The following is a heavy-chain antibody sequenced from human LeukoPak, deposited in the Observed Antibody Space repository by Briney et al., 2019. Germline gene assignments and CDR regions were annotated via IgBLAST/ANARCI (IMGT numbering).Heavy chain of an antibody. D-gene: IGHD3-22*01. CDR2: INPSGGST. CDR1: GYTLTELS. CDR3: ARDSDSSGRIGWFDP. J-gene: IGHJ5*02. V-gene: IGHV1-46*01. Sequence: ASVKVSCKVSGYTLTELSMHWVRQAPGQGLEWMGIINPSGGSTSYAQKFQGRVTMTRHMSTSTVYMELSSLRSEDTAVYYCARDSDSSGRIGWFDPWGQGTLATVSS.